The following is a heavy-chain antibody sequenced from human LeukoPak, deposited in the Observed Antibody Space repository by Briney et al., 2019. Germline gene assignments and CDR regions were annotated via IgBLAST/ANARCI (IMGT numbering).Heavy chain of an antibody. J-gene: IGHJ4*02. Sequence: SETLSLTCTVSGGSISSYYWSWIRQPPGKGLEWIGYIYYSGSTNYNPSLKSRVTISVDTSKNQFSLKLSSVTAADTAVYYCGGHVEWWDYLDYGGKETLFTVSS. CDR1: GGSISSYY. D-gene: IGHD2-15*01. CDR3: GGHVEWWDYLDY. V-gene: IGHV4-59*08. CDR2: IYYSGST.